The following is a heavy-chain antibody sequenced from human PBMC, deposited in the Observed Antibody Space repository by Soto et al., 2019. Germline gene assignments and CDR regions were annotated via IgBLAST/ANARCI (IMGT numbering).Heavy chain of an antibody. CDR2: IIPIFGTA. CDR1: GGTFSSYA. D-gene: IGHD2-2*01. Sequence: QVQLVQSGAEVKKPGSSVKVSCKASGGTFSSYAISWVRQAPGQGLEWMGGIIPIFGTANYAQKFQGRVTITADESTSTAYMELSSLRSEDTAVYYCASATTKFYTPMPKAYYGMDVWGPGTTVAVSS. V-gene: IGHV1-69*01. J-gene: IGHJ6*02. CDR3: ASATTKFYTPMPKAYYGMDV.